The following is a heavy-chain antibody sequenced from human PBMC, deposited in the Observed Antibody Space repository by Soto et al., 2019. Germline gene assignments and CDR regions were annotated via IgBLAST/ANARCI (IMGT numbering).Heavy chain of an antibody. J-gene: IGHJ6*02. Sequence: GGSLRLSCAASGFTFSGSAMHWVRQASGKGLEWVGRIRSKANSYATAYAASVKGRFTISRDDSKNTAYLQMNSLKTEDTAVYYCTRPGFVEWPADIVVVVAATPARPYYYYGMDIWGQGTTVTVSS. CDR3: TRPGFVEWPADIVVVVAATPARPYYYYGMDI. CDR1: GFTFSGSA. CDR2: IRSKANSYAT. V-gene: IGHV3-73*01. D-gene: IGHD2-15*01.